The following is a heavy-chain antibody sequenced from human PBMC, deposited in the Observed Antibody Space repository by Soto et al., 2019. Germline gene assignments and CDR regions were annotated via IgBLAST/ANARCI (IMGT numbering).Heavy chain of an antibody. Sequence: QVQLVQSGAEVKKPGSSVKVSCKASGGTFSSYAISWVRQAPGQGLEWMGGIIPIFGTANYAQKFQGRVTITTDESTITAYMELSSLRSEDTAVYYCARDRCGSCPYYYYGMDVWGQGTTVXVSS. CDR3: ARDRCGSCPYYYYGMDV. V-gene: IGHV1-69*01. J-gene: IGHJ6*02. CDR2: IIPIFGTA. CDR1: GGTFSSYA. D-gene: IGHD1-26*01.